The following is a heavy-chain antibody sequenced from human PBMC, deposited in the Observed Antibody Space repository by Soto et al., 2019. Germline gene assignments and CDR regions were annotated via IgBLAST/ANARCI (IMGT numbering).Heavy chain of an antibody. V-gene: IGHV4-59*01. Sequence: SETLSLTCTVSGDSISSYYWSWIRQPPGKGLEWIGYIYYSGSTNYNPSLKSRVTISVDTSKNQFSLKLSSVTAADTAVYYCARDLSRYDFWSGYPSYNWFDPWGQGTLVTVSS. D-gene: IGHD3-3*01. CDR1: GDSISSYY. CDR3: ARDLSRYDFWSGYPSYNWFDP. J-gene: IGHJ5*02. CDR2: IYYSGST.